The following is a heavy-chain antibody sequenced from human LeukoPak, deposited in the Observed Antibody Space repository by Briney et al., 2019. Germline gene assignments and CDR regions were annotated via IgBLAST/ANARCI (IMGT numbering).Heavy chain of an antibody. J-gene: IGHJ4*02. D-gene: IGHD3-22*01. CDR1: GFTVSSNY. CDR2: IYSGGST. Sequence: GSLRLSCAASGFTVSSNYMSWVRQAPGKGLEWVSVIYSGGSTYYADSVKGRFTISRDNSKNTLYLQMNSLRAEDTAVYYCARGRGGSSGYYRSGWGQGTLVTVSS. CDR3: ARGRGGSSGYYRSG. V-gene: IGHV3-53*01.